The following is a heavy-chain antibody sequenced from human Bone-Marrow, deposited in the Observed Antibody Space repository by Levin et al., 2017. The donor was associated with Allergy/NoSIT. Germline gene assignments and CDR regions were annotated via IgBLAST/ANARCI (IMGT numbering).Heavy chain of an antibody. CDR1: GFTFSSYA. CDR3: ARGEAAADQNNWFDP. CDR2: ISYDGSNK. J-gene: IGHJ5*02. Sequence: PGGSLRLSCAASGFTFSSYAMHWVRQAPGKGLEWVAVISYDGSNKYYADSVKGRFTISRDNSKNTLYLQMNSLRAEDTAVYYCARGEAAADQNNWFDPWGQGTLVTVSS. V-gene: IGHV3-30*04. D-gene: IGHD6-13*01.